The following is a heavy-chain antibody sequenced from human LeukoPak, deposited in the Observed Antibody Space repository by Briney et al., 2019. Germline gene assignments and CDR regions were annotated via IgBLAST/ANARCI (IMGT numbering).Heavy chain of an antibody. V-gene: IGHV4-4*07. Sequence: PSETLSLTCAVSGGSITNSYWNWLRQSAEKGLEWIGRISTSGTTYLNPSFQSRVTVSIDTSRNQLSLNLDSVTAADTAMYYCARDPGAYDHDWYFDLWGRGILVTVSS. CDR3: ARDPGAYDHDWYFDL. CDR1: GGSITNSY. J-gene: IGHJ2*01. CDR2: ISTSGTT. D-gene: IGHD4-17*01.